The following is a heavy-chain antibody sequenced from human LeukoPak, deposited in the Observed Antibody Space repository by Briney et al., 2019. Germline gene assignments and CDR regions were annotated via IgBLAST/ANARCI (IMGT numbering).Heavy chain of an antibody. J-gene: IGHJ4*02. V-gene: IGHV3-74*01. CDR2: INSDGSST. Sequence: GGFLRPSCAASGFTLSSYWIHWVRQAPGKGLVWVSRINSDGSSTSYADSVKGRFTISRDNAKNTLYLQMNSLRAEDTAVYYCARGGWELQREFDYWGQGTLVTVSS. D-gene: IGHD1-26*01. CDR1: GFTLSSYW. CDR3: ARGGWELQREFDY.